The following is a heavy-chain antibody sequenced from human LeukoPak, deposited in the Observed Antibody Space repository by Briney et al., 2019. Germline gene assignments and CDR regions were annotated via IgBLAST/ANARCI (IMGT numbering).Heavy chain of an antibody. D-gene: IGHD5-18*01. CDR3: AAGGYSYGYLHY. V-gene: IGHV5-51*01. CDR1: GYSFTSYW. CDR2: IYPGDSDT. Sequence: GESVKISCKGSGYSFTSYWIGWVRQMPGKGLEWMGIIYPGDSDTRYSPAFQGQVTISADKSTSTAYLQRSSLNASATAMYYCAAGGYSYGYLHYWGQGTLVTVSS. J-gene: IGHJ4*02.